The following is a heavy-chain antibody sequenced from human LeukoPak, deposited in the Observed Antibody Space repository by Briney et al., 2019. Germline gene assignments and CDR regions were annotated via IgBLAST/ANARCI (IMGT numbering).Heavy chain of an antibody. CDR3: ARGLGVPDAFDI. J-gene: IGHJ3*02. CDR2: ISSSSSYI. V-gene: IGHV3-21*01. CDR1: GFTFSSYR. D-gene: IGHD1-26*01. Sequence: VGSLGLSCAASGFTFSSYRMNWVRQAPGKGLEWVSSISSSSSYIYSADSMKGRFTISRDNAKNSLYLQMNSLRAEDTAVYYCARGLGVPDAFDIWGQGTMVTVSS.